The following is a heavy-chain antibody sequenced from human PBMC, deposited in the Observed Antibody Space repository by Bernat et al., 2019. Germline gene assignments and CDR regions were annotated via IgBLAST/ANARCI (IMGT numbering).Heavy chain of an antibody. J-gene: IGHJ2*01. CDR3: AIGAFGVVIIRWYFDL. Sequence: QVQLVESGGGVVQPGRSLRLSCAASGFTFSSYAMHWVRQAPGKGLEWVAVISYDGSNKYYADSVKGRFTISRDNSKNTLYLQMNSLRAEDTAVYYCAIGAFGVVIIRWYFDLWGRGTLVTVSS. D-gene: IGHD3-3*01. V-gene: IGHV3-30*01. CDR1: GFTFSSYA. CDR2: ISYDGSNK.